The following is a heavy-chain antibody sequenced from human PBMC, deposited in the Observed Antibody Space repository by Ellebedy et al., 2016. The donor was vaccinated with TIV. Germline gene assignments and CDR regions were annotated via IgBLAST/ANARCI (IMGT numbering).Heavy chain of an antibody. CDR1: GFTFSDYE. Sequence: GESLKISCAASGFTFSDYEMNWVRQAPGKGLEWVAYINPGGSWILYADSVKGRITISRDHSKNTLYLRMNSLRAEDTAVYYCAKFPYYYDSSGYSFWGQGTLVTVSS. V-gene: IGHV3-48*03. CDR2: INPGGSWI. CDR3: AKFPYYYDSSGYSF. D-gene: IGHD3-22*01. J-gene: IGHJ4*02.